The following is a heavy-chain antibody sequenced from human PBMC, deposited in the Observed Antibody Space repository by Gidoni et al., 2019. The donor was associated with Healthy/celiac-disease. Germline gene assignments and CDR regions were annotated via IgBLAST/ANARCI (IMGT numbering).Heavy chain of an antibody. Sequence: EVQLVESGGGLVQPGRSLRLSCAASGFTFYDYAMHWVRQAPGKGLEWVSGISWNSGSIGDADSVKGRFTISRDNAKNSLYLQMNSLRAEDTALYYCAKDLWFGELSTPDYWGQGTLVTVSS. D-gene: IGHD3-10*01. CDR3: AKDLWFGELSTPDY. CDR1: GFTFYDYA. CDR2: ISWNSGSI. J-gene: IGHJ4*02. V-gene: IGHV3-9*01.